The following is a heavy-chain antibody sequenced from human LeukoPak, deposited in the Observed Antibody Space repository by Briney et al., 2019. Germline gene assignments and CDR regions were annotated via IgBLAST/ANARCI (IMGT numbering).Heavy chain of an antibody. CDR1: GYTFTSYH. Sequence: ASVKVSCKASGYTFTSYHMHWVRQAPGQGLEWMGIINPSGGSTSYAQQFQGRVTMTRDTSTSTVYMELSSLRSEDTAVYYCARGWVDTAMVLVDDAFDIWGQGTMVTVSS. J-gene: IGHJ3*02. CDR2: INPSGGST. V-gene: IGHV1-46*01. CDR3: ARGWVDTAMVLVDDAFDI. D-gene: IGHD5-18*01.